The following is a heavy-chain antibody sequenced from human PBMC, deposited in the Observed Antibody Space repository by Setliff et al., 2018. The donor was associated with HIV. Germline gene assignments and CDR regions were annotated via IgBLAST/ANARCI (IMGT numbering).Heavy chain of an antibody. D-gene: IGHD3-22*01. V-gene: IGHV3-30*04. CDR3: ARDGITMTVVDDDTFDI. CDR2: ISSDGTNK. CDR1: GFTFNSHP. Sequence: GESLKISCAASGFTFNSHPMHWVRQAPGKGLEWVAVISSDGTNKYYAGSVEGRFTISRDNSRNTLYLQMNSLTTEDTALYYCARDGITMTVVDDDTFDIWGHRTMVTVSS. J-gene: IGHJ3*02.